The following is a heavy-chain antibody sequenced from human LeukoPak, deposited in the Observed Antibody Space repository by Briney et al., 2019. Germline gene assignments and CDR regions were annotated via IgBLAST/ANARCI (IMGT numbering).Heavy chain of an antibody. J-gene: IGHJ4*02. V-gene: IGHV6-1*01. CDR1: GDSVSSNSTA. CDR2: TSYRSKWYN. Sequence: SQTLSLTCAISGDSVSSNSTAWIWIRQSPSRGLEWLGRTSYRSKWYNDYAVSVKSRITINPATSKNQFSLQLNSVTPEDTAVYYCARSLLWFGELSLYYFDYWGQGTLVTVSS. CDR3: ARSLLWFGELSLYYFDY. D-gene: IGHD3-10*01.